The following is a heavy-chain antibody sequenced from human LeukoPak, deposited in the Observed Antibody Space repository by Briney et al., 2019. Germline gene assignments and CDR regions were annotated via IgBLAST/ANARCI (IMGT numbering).Heavy chain of an antibody. CDR1: GDTFTSFG. J-gene: IGHJ6*03. Sequence: ASVKVSCKASGDTFTSFGISWVRQAPGQGLEWMGWISAYNGNTNYAQKIQGRVTMTTDTSTSTVYMELRSLRSDDTAVYYCARDLGRYCSGGSCHYYSYYMDVWGKGTTVTVSS. CDR3: ARDLGRYCSGGSCHYYSYYMDV. V-gene: IGHV1-18*01. D-gene: IGHD2-15*01. CDR2: ISAYNGNT.